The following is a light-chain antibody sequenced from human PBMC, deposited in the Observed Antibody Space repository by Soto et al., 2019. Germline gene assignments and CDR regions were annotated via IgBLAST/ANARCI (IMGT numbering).Light chain of an antibody. J-gene: IGLJ1*01. CDR3: QSYDSSLSRYV. V-gene: IGLV1-40*01. CDR1: SSNIGARYD. Sequence: QAVVTQPPSVSGAPGQRVTISCTGSSSNIGARYDVHWYHQFPGTAPKLLIYDNNNRPSGVPDRFSGSKSGTSASLAITGLQAEDEAGYYCQSYDSSLSRYVFGTGTKLNVL. CDR2: DNN.